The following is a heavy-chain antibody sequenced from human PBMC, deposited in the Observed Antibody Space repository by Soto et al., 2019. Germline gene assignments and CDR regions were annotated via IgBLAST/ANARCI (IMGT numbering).Heavy chain of an antibody. V-gene: IGHV3-30*18. J-gene: IGHJ4*02. CDR2: ISYDGRNK. Sequence: QAQLVESGGGVVQPGRSLRLSCAASGFTFSSYGMRWVRQAPGKGLEWVAVISYDGRNKDYADSVKGRFTISRDNSKNTLYLQMNSLRPEDTAVYYCAKSRRTVTTDYFDYWGQGTLVTVFS. D-gene: IGHD4-17*01. CDR3: AKSRRTVTTDYFDY. CDR1: GFTFSSYG.